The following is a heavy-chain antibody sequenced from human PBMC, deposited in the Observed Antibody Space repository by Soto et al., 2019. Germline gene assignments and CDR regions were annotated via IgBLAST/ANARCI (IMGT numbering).Heavy chain of an antibody. J-gene: IGHJ4*02. Sequence: QVQLQESGPGRVKPSGTLSLTCAVSGDSISSSKWWTWVRQPPGKGLEWSGESHHSGSANYNPSLKSRVTISVDKSKNQFSLNLSSVTAADTAVYYCARRGYYYDSSGYPWGQGTLVTVSS. CDR2: SHHSGSA. V-gene: IGHV4-4*02. CDR3: ARRGYYYDSSGYP. CDR1: GDSISSSKW. D-gene: IGHD3-22*01.